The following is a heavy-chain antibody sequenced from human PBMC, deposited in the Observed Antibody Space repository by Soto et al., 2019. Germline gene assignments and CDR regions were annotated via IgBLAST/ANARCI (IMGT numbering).Heavy chain of an antibody. Sequence: QVQLQQWGAGLLKPSETLSLTCAVYGGSFSGYYWSWIRQPPGKGLEWIGEINHSGSTNYNPSLKSRVTISVDTYKNQFSLKLSSVTAADTAVYYCARGGHDYVWGSYRYPFDYWGQGTLVTVSS. CDR3: ARGGHDYVWGSYRYPFDY. CDR1: GGSFSGYY. CDR2: INHSGST. D-gene: IGHD3-16*02. V-gene: IGHV4-34*01. J-gene: IGHJ4*02.